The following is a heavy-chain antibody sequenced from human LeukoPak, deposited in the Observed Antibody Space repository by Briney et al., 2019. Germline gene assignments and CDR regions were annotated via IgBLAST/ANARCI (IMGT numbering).Heavy chain of an antibody. V-gene: IGHV4-39*01. Sequence: SETLSLTCTVSGGSISSSTYYWGWIRQPPGKGLEWIGSIYYSGSTYYNPSLKSRVTISVDTSMNQFSLRLSSVTAADTAVYYCARGRALFDWGQGTLVTVSS. J-gene: IGHJ4*02. D-gene: IGHD2-21*01. CDR2: IYYSGST. CDR3: ARGRALFD. CDR1: GGSISSSTYY.